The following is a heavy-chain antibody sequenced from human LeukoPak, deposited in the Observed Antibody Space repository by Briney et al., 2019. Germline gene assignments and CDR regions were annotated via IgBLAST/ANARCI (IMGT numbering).Heavy chain of an antibody. J-gene: IGHJ6*02. D-gene: IGHD1-26*01. CDR1: GFTFYEYS. CDR3: ARDRWELPHYYYSGLDV. CDR2: VLSGSGNI. Sequence: GGSLRLSCATSGFTFYEYSMNWDRQAPGKGLEWVSSVLSGSGNIYYADSVKGRFTISRDNAKNSLYLQMNSLRADDTAVYYCARDRWELPHYYYSGLDVWGQGTTVTVSS. V-gene: IGHV3-21*01.